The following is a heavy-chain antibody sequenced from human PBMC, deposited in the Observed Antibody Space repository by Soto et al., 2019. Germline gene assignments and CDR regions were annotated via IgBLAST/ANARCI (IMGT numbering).Heavy chain of an antibody. V-gene: IGHV3-23*01. CDR3: AKKVNSGPGSQYFDY. J-gene: IGHJ4*02. CDR1: GFTFSSYS. Sequence: GGSLRLSCAASGFTFSSYSMSWVRQAPGKGLEWVSGFRTSGDGGTTYYADSVKGRFTISRDNSKNMLFLQMNSLRAEDTAIDSCAKKVNSGPGSQYFDYWGQGTLVTVSS. D-gene: IGHD3-10*01. CDR2: FRTSGDGGTT.